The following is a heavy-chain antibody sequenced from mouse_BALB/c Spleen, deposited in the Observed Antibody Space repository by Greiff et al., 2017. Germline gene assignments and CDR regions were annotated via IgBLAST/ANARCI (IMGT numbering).Heavy chain of an antibody. CDR1: GFTFSSFG. V-gene: IGHV5-17*02. J-gene: IGHJ2*01. Sequence: EVHLVESGGGLVQPGGSRKLSCAASGFTFSSFGMHWVRQAPEKGLEWVAYISSGSSTIYYADTVKGRFTISRDNPKNTLFLQMTSLRSEDTAMYYCARSKYGNSFDYWGQGTTLTVSA. CDR3: ARSKYGNSFDY. D-gene: IGHD2-10*02. CDR2: ISSGSSTI.